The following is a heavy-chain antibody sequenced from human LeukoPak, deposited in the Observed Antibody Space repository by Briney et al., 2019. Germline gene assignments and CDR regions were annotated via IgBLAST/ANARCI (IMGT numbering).Heavy chain of an antibody. Sequence: SVKVSCKASGYTFTGYYMHWVRQAPGQGLEWMGGIIPIFGTANYAQKFQGRVTITADESTSTAYMELSSPRSEDTAVYYCARDLDWNDVHNWFDPWGQGTLVTVSS. CDR3: ARDLDWNDVHNWFDP. CDR1: GYTFTGYY. V-gene: IGHV1-69*13. CDR2: IIPIFGTA. D-gene: IGHD1-1*01. J-gene: IGHJ5*02.